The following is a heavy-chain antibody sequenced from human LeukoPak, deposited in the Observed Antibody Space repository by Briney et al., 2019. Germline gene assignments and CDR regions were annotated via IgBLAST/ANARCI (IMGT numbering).Heavy chain of an antibody. CDR3: ARDVVVVPAALNWFDP. CDR2: IYTSGST. V-gene: IGHV4-61*02. Sequence: SQTLSLTCTVSGGSISSGSYYWSWIRQPAGEGLEWIGRIYTSGSTNYNPSLKSRVTISVDTSKNQFSLKLSSVTAADTAVYYCARDVVVVPAALNWFDPWGQGTLVTVSS. CDR1: GGSISSGSYY. J-gene: IGHJ5*02. D-gene: IGHD2-2*01.